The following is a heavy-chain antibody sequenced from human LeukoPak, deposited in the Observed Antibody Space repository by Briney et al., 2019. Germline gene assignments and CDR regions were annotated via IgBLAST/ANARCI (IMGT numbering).Heavy chain of an antibody. Sequence: GASVKVSCKASGYTFTGYYMHWVRQAPGQGPEWLGWINTVNGATRYGQKFQGRVTMTRDTSINTAYMELSSLRSDDTAIYYCARGPSFGGYDYWGQGTLVTVSS. CDR3: ARGPSFGGYDY. J-gene: IGHJ4*02. D-gene: IGHD5-12*01. CDR1: GYTFTGYY. V-gene: IGHV1-2*02. CDR2: INTVNGAT.